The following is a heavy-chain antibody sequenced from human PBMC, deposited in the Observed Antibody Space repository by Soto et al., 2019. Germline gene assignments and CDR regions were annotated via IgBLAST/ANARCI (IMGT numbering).Heavy chain of an antibody. J-gene: IGHJ4*02. CDR1: GFNFGVFG. D-gene: IGHD6-19*01. CDR2: LSYEGSEE. Sequence: PGGSLRLSCAAYGFNFGVFGMHWVRQAPGKGLEWLSVLSYEGSEEYYADSVRGRFTISRDNSKNTLFLQMDSLRVDDTGVYYCALTRRSSLLEVAGPGFEYWGQGTLVTVS. V-gene: IGHV3-30*03. CDR3: ALTRRSSLLEVAGPGFEY.